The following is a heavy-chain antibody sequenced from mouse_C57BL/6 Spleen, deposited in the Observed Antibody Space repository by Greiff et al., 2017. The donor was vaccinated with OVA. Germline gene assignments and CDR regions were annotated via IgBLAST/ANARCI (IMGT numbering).Heavy chain of an antibody. CDR2: IDPENGDT. V-gene: IGHV14-4*01. Sequence: VQLQQSGAELVRPGASVKLSCTASGFNIKDDYMHWVKQRPEQGLEWIGWIDPENGDTEYASKFQGKATITADTSSNTAYPQLSSLTSEDTAVYYCTTPTTARAYWGQGTLVTVSA. D-gene: IGHD1-2*01. J-gene: IGHJ3*01. CDR1: GFNIKDDY. CDR3: TTPTTARAY.